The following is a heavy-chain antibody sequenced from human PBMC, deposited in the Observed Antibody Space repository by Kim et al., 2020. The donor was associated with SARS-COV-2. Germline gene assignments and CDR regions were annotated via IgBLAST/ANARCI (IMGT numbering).Heavy chain of an antibody. D-gene: IGHD3-10*01. Sequence: GGSLRLSCAASGFTFSSYGMHWVRQAPGKGLEWVAVIWYDGSNKYYADSVKGRFTISRDNSKNTLYLQMNSLRAEDTAVYYCAKDRRPYITMVQGPPRVFDYWGQGTLVTVSS. J-gene: IGHJ4*02. CDR1: GFTFSSYG. CDR2: IWYDGSNK. CDR3: AKDRRPYITMVQGPPRVFDY. V-gene: IGHV3-33*06.